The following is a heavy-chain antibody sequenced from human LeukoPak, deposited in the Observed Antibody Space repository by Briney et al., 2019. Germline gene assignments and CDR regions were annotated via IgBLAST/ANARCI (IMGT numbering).Heavy chain of an antibody. CDR1: GGSISSGGYS. J-gene: IGHJ3*02. Sequence: TSSETLSLTCAVSGGSISSGGYSWSWIRQPPGKGLEWIGYIYHSGSTYYSPSLKSRVTISVDRSKNQFSLKLSSVTAADTAVYYCARGVSSSWYGDAFDIWGQGTMVTVSS. D-gene: IGHD6-13*01. CDR2: IYHSGST. V-gene: IGHV4-30-2*01. CDR3: ARGVSSSWYGDAFDI.